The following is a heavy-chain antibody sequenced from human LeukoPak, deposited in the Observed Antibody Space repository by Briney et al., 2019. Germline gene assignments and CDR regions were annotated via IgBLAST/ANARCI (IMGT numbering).Heavy chain of an antibody. CDR3: ARYGQQLVSDY. Sequence: GRSLRLSCAASGFTFSNYEMYWVRQAPGKGLEWLSYISSSGSTLYYADSVKGRFTISRDNAKSSLYLQMNSLRAEDTAVYYCARYGQQLVSDYWGQGTLLTVSS. CDR1: GFTFSNYE. J-gene: IGHJ4*02. D-gene: IGHD6-13*01. V-gene: IGHV3-48*03. CDR2: ISSSGSTL.